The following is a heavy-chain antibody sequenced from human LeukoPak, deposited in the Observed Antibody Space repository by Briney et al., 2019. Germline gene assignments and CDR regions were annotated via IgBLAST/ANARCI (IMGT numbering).Heavy chain of an antibody. Sequence: GGSLRLSCVAPGFTVKTNSMSWVRQAPGKGLEWVSVIYTGGSTYYADSVNGRFTISRDNSKNTLYLQMTSLTAEDTAVYYCASAREYCISSECYDYFQHWGQGTLVSVSS. D-gene: IGHD2-2*01. V-gene: IGHV3-53*01. CDR3: ASAREYCISSECYDYFQH. CDR1: GFTVKTNS. J-gene: IGHJ1*01. CDR2: IYTGGST.